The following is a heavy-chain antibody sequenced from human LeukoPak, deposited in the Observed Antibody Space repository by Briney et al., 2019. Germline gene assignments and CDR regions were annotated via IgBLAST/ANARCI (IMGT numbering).Heavy chain of an antibody. V-gene: IGHV4-4*07. J-gene: IGHJ4*02. D-gene: IGHD6-13*01. CDR2: IYVSGNT. CDR3: ASGHSSSWAFDS. CDR1: GGSISSYY. Sequence: SETLSLTCTVSGGSISSYYWNWARQPAGKRLEWMGRIYVSGNTNYNPSLKSRVTMSIDTSKNEFSLQLRFVTAADAAVYYCASGHSSSWAFDSWGQGSPVTVSS.